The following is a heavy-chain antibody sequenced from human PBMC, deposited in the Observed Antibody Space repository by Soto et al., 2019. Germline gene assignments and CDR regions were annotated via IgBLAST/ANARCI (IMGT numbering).Heavy chain of an antibody. CDR1: GYSFTSYW. V-gene: IGHV5-10-1*01. D-gene: IGHD3-22*01. CDR2: IDPSDSYT. J-gene: IGHJ4*02. CDR3: ATLYYYDSSGYYFFDY. Sequence: PGESLKISCKGSGYSFTSYWISWVRQMPGKGLEWMGRIDPSDSYTNYSPSFQGHVTISADKSINTAYLQWSSLKASDTAMYYCATLYYYDSSGYYFFDYWGQGTLVTVSS.